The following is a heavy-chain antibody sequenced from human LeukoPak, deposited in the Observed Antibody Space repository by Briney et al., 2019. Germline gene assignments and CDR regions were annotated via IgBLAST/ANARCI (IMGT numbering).Heavy chain of an antibody. Sequence: ASVKVSCKASGYTFTGYYMHWVRQAPGQGPEWMGWINPSSGGTNYAQKFQGRVTMTRDTSISTAYMELSRLRSDDTAVYYCARDVGEYCSSVSCYASDYWGQGTLVTVSS. CDR3: ARDVGEYCSSVSCYASDY. CDR2: INPSSGGT. CDR1: GYTFTGYY. J-gene: IGHJ4*02. D-gene: IGHD2-2*01. V-gene: IGHV1-2*02.